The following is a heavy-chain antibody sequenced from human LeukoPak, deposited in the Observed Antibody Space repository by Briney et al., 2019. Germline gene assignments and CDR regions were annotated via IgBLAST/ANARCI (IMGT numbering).Heavy chain of an antibody. CDR2: ISRSGTYT. J-gene: IGHJ4*02. D-gene: IGHD6-13*01. Sequence: GGSLRLSCAASGFTFSSYSMNWVSQAPGKGLEWVSYISRSGTYTNYADSVKGRFTISRDNAKNSLFLQMNSLRAEDTAVYYCASDRIAAAGSDYWGQGTLVTVSS. CDR1: GFTFSSYS. CDR3: ASDRIAAAGSDY. V-gene: IGHV3-21*05.